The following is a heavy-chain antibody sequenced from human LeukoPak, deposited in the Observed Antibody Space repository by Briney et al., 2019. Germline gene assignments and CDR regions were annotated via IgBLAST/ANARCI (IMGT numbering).Heavy chain of an antibody. CDR3: ARDPDISTNWFDP. V-gene: IGHV1-69*13. D-gene: IGHD3-9*01. CDR2: IIPIFGTA. Sequence: SVKVSFTASGGTFSSYAISWVRQAPGQGLEWMGGIIPIFGTANYAQKFQGRVTITADESTSTAYMELSSLRSDDTAVYYCARDPDISTNWFDPWGQGTLVTVSS. CDR1: GGTFSSYA. J-gene: IGHJ5*02.